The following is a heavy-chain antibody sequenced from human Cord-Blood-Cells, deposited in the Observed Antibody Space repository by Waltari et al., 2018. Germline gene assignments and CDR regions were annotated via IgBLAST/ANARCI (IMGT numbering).Heavy chain of an antibody. CDR3: ARVGYYGSGSPVGAFDI. Sequence: EVQLVESGGGLVKPGGSLRLSCAASGFTFSSYSMNWVRQAPGKGLEWVSSISSSSSYIYYADSVKGRFTISRDNAKNSLYLQMNSLRAEDTAVYYCARVGYYGSGSPVGAFDIWGQGTMVTVSS. V-gene: IGHV3-21*01. CDR2: ISSSSSYI. J-gene: IGHJ3*02. CDR1: GFTFSSYS. D-gene: IGHD3-10*01.